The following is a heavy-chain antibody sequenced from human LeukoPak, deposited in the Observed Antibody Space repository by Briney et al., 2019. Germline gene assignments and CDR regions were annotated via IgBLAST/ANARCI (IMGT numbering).Heavy chain of an antibody. CDR2: IIPILGIA. V-gene: IGHV1-69*04. Sequence: ASVKVSCKASGGTFSSYAISWVRQAPGQGLEWMGRIIPILGIANYAQKFQGRVTITADKSTSTAYMELSSLRSEDTAVYYCAIGLTVGYGDYQPALSWGQGTLVTVSS. CDR3: AIGLTVGYGDYQPALS. CDR1: GGTFSSYA. D-gene: IGHD4-17*01. J-gene: IGHJ1*01.